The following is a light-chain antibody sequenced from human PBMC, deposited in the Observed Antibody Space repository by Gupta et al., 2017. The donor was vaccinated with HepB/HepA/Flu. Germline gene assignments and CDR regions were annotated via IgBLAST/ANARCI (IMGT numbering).Light chain of an antibody. CDR2: WAS. CDR3: QQYYSSPCS. Sequence: ATINCKSSQSVLSSSNNKNYLAWYQQKPGQPPKLLVYWASTRESGVPDRFSGSGSGTDFTLTISSLQAEDVAVYYCQQYYSSPCSFGQGTKLEIK. V-gene: IGKV4-1*01. J-gene: IGKJ2*04. CDR1: QSVLSSSNNKNY.